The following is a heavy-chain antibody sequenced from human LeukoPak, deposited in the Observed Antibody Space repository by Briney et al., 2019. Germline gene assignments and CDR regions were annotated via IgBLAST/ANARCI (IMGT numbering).Heavy chain of an antibody. CDR1: GYSFASYW. J-gene: IGHJ3*02. CDR2: IYPGDSDT. CDR3: ATGLRLTFDAFDI. V-gene: IGHV5-51*01. Sequence: GESLKISCKGSGYSFASYWIGWVRQMPGKGLEWMGIIYPGDSDTRYSPSFQGQVTTSADKSISTAYLQWSSLKASDTAMYYCATGLRLTFDAFDIWGQGTMVTVSS. D-gene: IGHD5-12*01.